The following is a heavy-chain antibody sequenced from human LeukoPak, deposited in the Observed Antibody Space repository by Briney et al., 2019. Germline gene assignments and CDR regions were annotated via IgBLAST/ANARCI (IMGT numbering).Heavy chain of an antibody. J-gene: IGHJ5*02. D-gene: IGHD6-19*01. CDR3: AKEQWLVELNWFDP. V-gene: IGHV3-23*01. CDR1: GFTFSNYA. CDR2: ISGSGGST. Sequence: AGGSLRLSCAASGFTFSNYAMSWVRQAPGKGLEWVSTISGSGGSTYYADSVKGRFTISRDNSKNTLYLQLNSLRAEDTAVYYCAKEQWLVELNWFDPWGQGTLVTVSS.